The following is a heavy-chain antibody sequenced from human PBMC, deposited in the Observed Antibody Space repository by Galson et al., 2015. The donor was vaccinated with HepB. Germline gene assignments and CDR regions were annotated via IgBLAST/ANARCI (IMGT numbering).Heavy chain of an antibody. Sequence: SLRLSCAASGFTFSSYAMHWVRQAPGKGLEWVAVISYDGSNKYYADSVKGRFTISRDNSKNTLYLQMNSLRAEDTAVYYCARDHPQYQLRGGGVFADYWGQGTLVTVSS. CDR1: GFTFSSYA. V-gene: IGHV3-30-3*01. CDR3: ARDHPQYQLRGGGVFADY. D-gene: IGHD2-2*01. J-gene: IGHJ4*02. CDR2: ISYDGSNK.